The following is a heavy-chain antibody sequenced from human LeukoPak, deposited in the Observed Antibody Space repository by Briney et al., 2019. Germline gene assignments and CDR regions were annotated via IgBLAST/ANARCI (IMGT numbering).Heavy chain of an antibody. CDR2: IISGSGGTT. D-gene: IGHD3-22*01. CDR3: AKRTSESSGYDY. CDR1: GFTFSTYA. Sequence: GGSLRLSCAASGFTFSTYAMSWVRQGPGKGLEWVSGIISGSGGTTYYADSVKGRFTVSRNNSKNTLYLQMNTLRAEDTAVYYCAKRTSESSGYDYWGQGTLVTVSS. V-gene: IGHV3-23*01. J-gene: IGHJ4*02.